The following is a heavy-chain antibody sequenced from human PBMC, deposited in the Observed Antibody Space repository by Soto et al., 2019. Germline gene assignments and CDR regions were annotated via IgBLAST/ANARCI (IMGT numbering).Heavy chain of an antibody. CDR1: GYSFTSYW. V-gene: IGHV5-10-1*01. CDR2: IDPSDSYT. Sequence: PGESLKISFKGSGYSFTSYWISWVRQMPGKGLEWMGRIDPSDSYTNYSPSFQGHVTISADKSISTAYLQWSSLKASDTAMYYCASGSSGWYRNYFGYGGQGTLVTVSS. J-gene: IGHJ4*02. D-gene: IGHD6-19*01. CDR3: ASGSSGWYRNYFGY.